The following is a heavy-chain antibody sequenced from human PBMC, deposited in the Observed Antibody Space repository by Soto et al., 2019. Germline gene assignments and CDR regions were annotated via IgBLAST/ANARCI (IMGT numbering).Heavy chain of an antibody. V-gene: IGHV3-21*04. J-gene: IGHJ4*02. D-gene: IGHD2-15*01. CDR3: AKGRYCSGGSCYYYFDY. CDR1: GFTFSSYS. CDR2: ISSSSSYI. Sequence: PGGSLRLSCAASGFTFSSYSMNWVRQAPGKGLEWVSSISSSSSYIYYADSVKGRFTISRDNAKNSLYLQMNSLRAEDTALYYCAKGRYCSGGSCYYYFDYWGQGTLVTVSS.